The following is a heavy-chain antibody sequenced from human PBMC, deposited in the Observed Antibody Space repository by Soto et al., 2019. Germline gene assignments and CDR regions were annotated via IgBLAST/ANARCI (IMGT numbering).Heavy chain of an antibody. J-gene: IGHJ4*02. CDR2: IWSDGSKK. Sequence: QVQLVESGGGVVQPGRSLRVSCAASGFTFSDYGMHWVRQAPGKGLEWVAFIWSDGSKKKYADSVKGRFTVSRDNSKNTLYLQMNSLTDEVTAVYYCAREHLPDYGSGSYYPHWGQGTLVTVSS. D-gene: IGHD3-10*01. V-gene: IGHV3-33*01. CDR3: AREHLPDYGSGSYYPH. CDR1: GFTFSDYG.